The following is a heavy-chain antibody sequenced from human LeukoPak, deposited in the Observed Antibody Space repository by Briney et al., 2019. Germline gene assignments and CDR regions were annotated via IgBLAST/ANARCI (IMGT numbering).Heavy chain of an antibody. CDR2: ISQDGSEI. V-gene: IGHV3-7*01. CDR3: VRDLGHSRHYFEY. J-gene: IGHJ4*02. D-gene: IGHD7-27*01. Sequence: PGGSLRLSCAASGFSFSSFFMNWVRQTPGRELEWVACISQDGSEIFYMDSVRGRFTISRDNAENSLFLHMNSLRAEDTAVYFCVRDLGHSRHYFEYWGQGALVTVSS. CDR1: GFSFSSFF.